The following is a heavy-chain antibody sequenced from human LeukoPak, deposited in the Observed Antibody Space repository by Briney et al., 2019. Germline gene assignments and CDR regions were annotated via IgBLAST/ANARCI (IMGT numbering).Heavy chain of an antibody. CDR2: MNQDGSGK. J-gene: IGHJ4*02. CDR1: GFTFSNYW. D-gene: IGHD3-10*01. CDR3: ARPVLPWEYFDY. V-gene: IGHV3-7*01. Sequence: GGSLRLSCAASGFTFSNYWMTWVRQAPGKGLEWVANMNQDGSGKYYMDSVKGRFAISRDNAKNSLYLQMNNLRVEDTAVYYCARPVLPWEYFDYWGQGTLVTVSP.